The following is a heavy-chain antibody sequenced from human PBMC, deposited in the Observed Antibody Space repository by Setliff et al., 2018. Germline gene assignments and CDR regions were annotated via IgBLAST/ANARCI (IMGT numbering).Heavy chain of an antibody. CDR3: ARAGPTVTFFRVLVISWWDP. CDR1: GDSISSGSYY. Sequence: SETLSLTCTVSGDSISSGSYYWTWIRQPAGKGLEWIGHFHTGGSTNYNRSLRSRVSISVDTSKNQFSLKLSSVTAAYTATYYCARAGPTVTFFRVLVISWWDPWGQGSLVTVSS. J-gene: IGHJ5*02. D-gene: IGHD3-3*01. CDR2: FHTGGST. V-gene: IGHV4-61*09.